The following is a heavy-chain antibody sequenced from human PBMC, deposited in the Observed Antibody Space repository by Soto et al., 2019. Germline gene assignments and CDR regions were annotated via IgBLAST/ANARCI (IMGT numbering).Heavy chain of an antibody. V-gene: IGHV3-30*18. CDR1: GFTFSSFG. CDR2: ISYDGSNE. J-gene: IGHJ6*02. CDR3: AKDRGFIYYYGLDV. Sequence: SLRLSCASSGFTFSSFGMHWVRQAPGKGLEWVSGISYDGSNEYYVDSVKGRFSTSRDNSKNMVHLQMSSLRAEDTAVYYCAKDRGFIYYYGLDVWGQGTTVTSP.